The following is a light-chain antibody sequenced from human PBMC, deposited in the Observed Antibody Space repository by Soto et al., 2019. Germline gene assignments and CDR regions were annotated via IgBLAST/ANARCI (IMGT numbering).Light chain of an antibody. J-gene: IGLJ3*02. CDR1: SSDVGNYDY. Sequence: QSVLTQPASVSGSPGQSITISCTGTSSDVGNYDYVSWYQQHPGKAPKLMIYEVSTRPSGVPDRFSGSKSGTSASLAISGLQSEDEADYYCAVWDDSLNGPVFGGGTKLTVL. V-gene: IGLV2-14*03. CDR3: AVWDDSLNGPV. CDR2: EVS.